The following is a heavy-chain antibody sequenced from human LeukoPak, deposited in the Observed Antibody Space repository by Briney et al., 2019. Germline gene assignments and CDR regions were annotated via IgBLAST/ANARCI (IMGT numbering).Heavy chain of an antibody. CDR1: GGSISSYY. D-gene: IGHD4-17*01. Sequence: PSETLSLTCTVSGGSISSYYWSWIRQPAGKGLEWIGRIYTSGSTNYNPSLKSRVTMSVDTSKNQFSLKLSSVTAADTAVYYCAKDQDYAPSGAFDIWGQGTMVTVSS. CDR3: AKDQDYAPSGAFDI. V-gene: IGHV4-4*07. CDR2: IYTSGST. J-gene: IGHJ3*02.